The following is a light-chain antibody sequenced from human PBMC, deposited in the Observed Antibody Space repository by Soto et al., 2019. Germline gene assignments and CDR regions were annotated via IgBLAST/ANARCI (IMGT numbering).Light chain of an antibody. J-gene: IGKJ1*01. CDR2: DAS. CDR3: LQYSSHSWT. CDR1: LSISDW. V-gene: IGKV1-5*01. Sequence: DIQMTQSPSTLSASVGDRVTITCRASLSISDWLAGYQQKPGKAPELLIFDASSLKSVVPSRFSGSGSGTECTLTISRLQPDEVATYYCLQYSSHSWTFGQGTKVEIK.